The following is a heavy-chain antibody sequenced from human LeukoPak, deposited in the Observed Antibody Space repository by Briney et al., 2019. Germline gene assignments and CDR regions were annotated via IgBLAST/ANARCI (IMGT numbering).Heavy chain of an antibody. V-gene: IGHV1-2*06. D-gene: IGHD1-26*01. J-gene: IGHJ3*02. CDR1: GYTFTGYY. CDR2: INPNSGGT. CDR3: ARGLLDLGAFDI. Sequence: ASVKVSCKASGYTFTGYYMHWVRQAPGQGLEWMGRINPNSGGTNYAQKFQGRVTMTRDTSISTAYMELSRLRSDDTAVYYYARGLLDLGAFDIWGQGTMVTVSS.